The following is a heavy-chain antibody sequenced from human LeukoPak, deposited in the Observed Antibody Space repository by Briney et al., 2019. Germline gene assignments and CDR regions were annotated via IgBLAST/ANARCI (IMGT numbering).Heavy chain of an antibody. CDR1: GGSIRSYY. D-gene: IGHD3-10*01. V-gene: IGHV4-59*12. CDR2: MYYTGTT. CDR3: ARDIHYYGSGDLSYYYYMDV. Sequence: SETLSLTCAVSGGSIRSYYWSWIRQPPGKGLEWIGYMYYTGTTNYNPSLKGRVTISVDTSKNQFSLKLSSVTAADTAVYYCARDIHYYGSGDLSYYYYMDVWGKGTTVTISS. J-gene: IGHJ6*03.